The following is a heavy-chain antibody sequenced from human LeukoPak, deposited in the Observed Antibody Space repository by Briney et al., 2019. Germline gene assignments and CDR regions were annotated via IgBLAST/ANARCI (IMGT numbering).Heavy chain of an antibody. CDR1: GFTFSSYS. Sequence: GGSLRLSCEASGFTFSSYSMNWVRQAPGKGLEWVSSISSSSSYIYYADSVKGRFTISRDNAKNSLYLQMNSLRAEDTAVYYCARQGRANWFDPWGQGTLVTVSS. CDR3: ARQGRANWFDP. CDR2: ISSSSSYI. V-gene: IGHV3-21*01. D-gene: IGHD1-26*01. J-gene: IGHJ5*02.